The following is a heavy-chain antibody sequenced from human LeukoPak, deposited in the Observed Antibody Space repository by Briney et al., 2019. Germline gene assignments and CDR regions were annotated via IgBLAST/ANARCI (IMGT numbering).Heavy chain of an antibody. CDR3: AKAIQSYCSGGSCYGLDY. Sequence: GGSLRLSCAASGFTFSSYAMSWVRQAPGKGLEWVSAISGSGGSTYYADSVKGRFTISRDNSKNTLYLQMNSLRAEDTAVYYCAKAIQSYCSGGSCYGLDYWGQGALVTVSS. J-gene: IGHJ4*02. CDR1: GFTFSSYA. CDR2: ISGSGGST. D-gene: IGHD2-15*01. V-gene: IGHV3-23*01.